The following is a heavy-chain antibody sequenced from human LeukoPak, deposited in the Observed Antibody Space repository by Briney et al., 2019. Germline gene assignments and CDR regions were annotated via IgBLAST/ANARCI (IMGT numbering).Heavy chain of an antibody. CDR2: IYYTGST. CDR3: ASTVGWLQFGLAIYH. D-gene: IGHD5-24*01. CDR1: GGSFSDFY. J-gene: IGHJ1*01. Sequence: SETLSLTCAVYGGSFSDFYWSWIRQPPGKGLEWIGYIYYTGSTNYNPSLQSRLTISVDTSKKQFSLKLRSVTAADTATYYCASTVGWLQFGLAIYHWGQGTLVTVSS. V-gene: IGHV4-59*01.